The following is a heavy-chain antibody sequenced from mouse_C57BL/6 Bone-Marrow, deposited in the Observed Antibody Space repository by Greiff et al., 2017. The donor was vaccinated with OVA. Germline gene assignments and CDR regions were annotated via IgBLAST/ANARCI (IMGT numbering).Heavy chain of an antibody. CDR1: GYSFTGYY. J-gene: IGHJ1*03. D-gene: IGHD1-1*01. CDR3: ARRGYGSSYLWYFDV. V-gene: IGHV1-42*01. CDR2: INPSTGGT. Sequence: EVQRVESGPELVKPGASVKISCKASGYSFTGYYMNWVKQSPEKSLEWIGEINPSTGGTTYNQKFKAKATLTVDKSSSTAYMQLKSLTSEDSAVYDCARRGYGSSYLWYFDVWGTGTTVTVSS.